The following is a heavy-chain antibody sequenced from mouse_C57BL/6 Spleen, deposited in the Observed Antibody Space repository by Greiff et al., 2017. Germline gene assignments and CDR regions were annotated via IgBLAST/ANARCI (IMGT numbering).Heavy chain of an antibody. CDR1: GYTFTSYW. Sequence: QVQLQQPGAELVKPGASVKLSCKASGYTFTSYWMHWVKQRPGQGLEWIGMIHPNSGSTNYNEKFKSKATLTVDKSSSTAYMQLSSLTSEDSAVYYCARGDDYDGYEAMDYWGQGTSVTVSS. CDR2: IHPNSGST. CDR3: ARGDDYDGYEAMDY. J-gene: IGHJ4*01. D-gene: IGHD2-4*01. V-gene: IGHV1-64*01.